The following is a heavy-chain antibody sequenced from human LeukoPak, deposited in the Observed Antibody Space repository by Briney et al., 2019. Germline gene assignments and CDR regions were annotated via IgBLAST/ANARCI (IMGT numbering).Heavy chain of an antibody. V-gene: IGHV4-4*02. J-gene: IGHJ6*02. CDR2: IYHSGST. CDR1: GGSISSSNW. CDR3: ARAYLRYSGYDRYYYYYGMDV. D-gene: IGHD5-12*01. Sequence: PSETLSLTCAVSGGSISSSNWWSWVRQPPGKGLEWIGEIYHSGSTNYNPSLKSRVTISVDKSKNQFSLKLSSVTAADTAVYYCARAYLRYSGYDRYYYYYGMDVWGQGTTVTVSS.